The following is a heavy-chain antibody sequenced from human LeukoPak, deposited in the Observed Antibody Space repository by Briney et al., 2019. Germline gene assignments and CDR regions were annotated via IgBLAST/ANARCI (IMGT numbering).Heavy chain of an antibody. D-gene: IGHD6-19*01. CDR2: IYYSGST. V-gene: IGHV4-59*01. Sequence: TSETLSLTCTVSGGSISSYYWSWIRQPPGKGLEWIGYIYYSGSTNYNPSLKSRVTISVDTSKNQFSLKLSSVTAADTAVYYCAGKYSSGWYSYWGQGTLVTVSS. J-gene: IGHJ4*02. CDR1: GGSISSYY. CDR3: AGKYSSGWYSY.